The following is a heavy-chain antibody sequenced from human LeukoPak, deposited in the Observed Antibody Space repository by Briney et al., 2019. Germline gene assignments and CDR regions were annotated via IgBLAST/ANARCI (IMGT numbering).Heavy chain of an antibody. CDR3: ARDQVGLNWFDP. CDR2: ISSSSSYI. D-gene: IGHD1-26*01. Sequence: PGGSLRLSCAASGFTFSSYSMNWVRQAPGKGLEWVSSISSSSSYIYYADPVKGRFTISRDNAKNSLYLQMNSLRAEDTAVYYCARDQVGLNWFDPWGQGTLVTVSS. V-gene: IGHV3-21*01. J-gene: IGHJ5*02. CDR1: GFTFSSYS.